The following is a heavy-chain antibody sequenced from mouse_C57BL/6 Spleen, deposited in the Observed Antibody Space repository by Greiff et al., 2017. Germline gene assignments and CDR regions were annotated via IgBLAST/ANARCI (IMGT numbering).Heavy chain of an antibody. CDR1: GYTLTSSW. D-gene: IGHD2-4*01. V-gene: IGHV1-64*01. J-gene: IGHJ2*01. CDR2: IHPNSGST. Sequence: QVQLQQPGAELVQPAPSVRLSCSVSGYTLTSSWMHWVKLRPRQGLEWIGMIHPNSGSTNYNEQFKSKATLTVDKSSSTAYMQLSSLTSEDAAVYYCARDDYDGVDYWGQGTTLTVSS. CDR3: ARDDYDGVDY.